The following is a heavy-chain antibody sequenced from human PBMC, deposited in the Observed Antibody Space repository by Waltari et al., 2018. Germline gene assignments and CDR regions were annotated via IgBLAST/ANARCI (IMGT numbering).Heavy chain of an antibody. Sequence: QVQLQESGPGLVKPSETLSLTCAVSGYSISSGYYWGWIRQPPGKGLEWIGSIYHSGRTYYNPSLKSRVTISVDTSKNQFSLKLSSVTAADTAVYYCARAFTDYYDSSGYPDYWGQGTLVTVSS. V-gene: IGHV4-38-2*01. D-gene: IGHD3-22*01. CDR2: IYHSGRT. CDR1: GYSISSGYY. CDR3: ARAFTDYYDSSGYPDY. J-gene: IGHJ4*02.